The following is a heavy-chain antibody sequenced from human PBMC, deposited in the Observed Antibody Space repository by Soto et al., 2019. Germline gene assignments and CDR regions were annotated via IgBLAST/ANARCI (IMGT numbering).Heavy chain of an antibody. J-gene: IGHJ4*02. CDR1: GGSISSGDYY. CDR3: ARDRPDGARLDY. CDR2: IYYSGST. V-gene: IGHV4-30-4*01. D-gene: IGHD4-17*01. Sequence: QVQLQESGPGLVKPSQTLSLTCTVSGGSISSGDYYWSWIRHPPGKGLEWIRYIYYSGSTYYNPSLKSRVTISVDTSKNQFSLKLSSVTAADTAVYYCARDRPDGARLDYWGQGTLVTVSS.